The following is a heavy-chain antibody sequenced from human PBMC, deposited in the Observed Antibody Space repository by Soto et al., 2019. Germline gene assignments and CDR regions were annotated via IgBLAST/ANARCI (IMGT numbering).Heavy chain of an antibody. Sequence: PSETLSLTCTVSGGSVSSGSYCWSWIRQPPGKGLEWIGYIYYSGSTYYNPSLKSRVTISVDTSKNQFSLKLSSVTAADTAVYYCARRGTYDFWSGYLFGYWYFDLWGRGTLVTVSS. CDR2: IYYSGST. CDR1: GGSVSSGSYC. V-gene: IGHV4-61*01. D-gene: IGHD3-3*01. J-gene: IGHJ2*01. CDR3: ARRGTYDFWSGYLFGYWYFDL.